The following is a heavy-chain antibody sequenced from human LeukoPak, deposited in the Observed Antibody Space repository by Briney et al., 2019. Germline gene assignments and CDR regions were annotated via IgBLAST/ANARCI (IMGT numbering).Heavy chain of an antibody. CDR1: GFTFSSYS. D-gene: IGHD6-19*01. Sequence: TGGSLRLSCAASGFTFSSYSMNWVRQAPGKGLEWVSSISSSSSYIYYADSVKGRFTISRDNAKNSLYLQMNSLRAEDTAVYYCARSTFSSVPWYMDVWGKGTTVTVSS. CDR3: ARSTFSSVPWYMDV. CDR2: ISSSSSYI. J-gene: IGHJ6*03. V-gene: IGHV3-21*01.